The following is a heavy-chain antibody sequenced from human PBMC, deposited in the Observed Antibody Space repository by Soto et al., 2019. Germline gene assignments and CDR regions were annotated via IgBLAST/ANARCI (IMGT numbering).Heavy chain of an antibody. CDR3: AKDAPYYYDSSGYYGPFDY. Sequence: PGGSLRLSCVASGFNFSYNAMSWVRQAPGKGLQWVSTISGSGEKTYYADSVKGRFTISSDRSKNTLYLQMDSLRAEDTAVYYCAKDAPYYYDSSGYYGPFDYWGQGTLVTVSS. D-gene: IGHD3-22*01. J-gene: IGHJ4*02. CDR2: ISGSGEKT. CDR1: GFNFSYNA. V-gene: IGHV3-23*01.